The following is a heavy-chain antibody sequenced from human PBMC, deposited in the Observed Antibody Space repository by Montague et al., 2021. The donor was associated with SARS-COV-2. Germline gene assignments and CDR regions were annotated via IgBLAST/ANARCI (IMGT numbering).Heavy chain of an antibody. V-gene: IGHV6-1*01. D-gene: IGHD6-13*01. CDR3: VRGIEAAGSYDY. CDR1: GDSVSSNSAT. Sequence: CAISGDSVSSNSATWNWIRQSPSRGLEWLGRTYYRSMWKSDYARXVKSRIAINPDTSKNQFSLQLSSVTPVNTALYYCVRGIEAAGSYDYWGQGTLVTVSS. CDR2: TYYRSMWKS. J-gene: IGHJ4*02.